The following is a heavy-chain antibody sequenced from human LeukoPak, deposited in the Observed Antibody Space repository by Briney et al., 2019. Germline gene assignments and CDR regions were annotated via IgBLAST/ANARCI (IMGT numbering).Heavy chain of an antibody. D-gene: IGHD2-2*01. CDR2: INHSGST. Sequence: PSETLSLTCAVYGGSFSGYYWSWIRQPPGKGLEWIGEINHSGSTNYNPSLKSRVTISVHTSKNQFSLKLSSVTAADTAVYYCARHPIIVVVPAASDYYYYGMDVWGQGTTVTVSS. J-gene: IGHJ6*02. V-gene: IGHV4-34*01. CDR3: ARHPIIVVVPAASDYYYYGMDV. CDR1: GGSFSGYY.